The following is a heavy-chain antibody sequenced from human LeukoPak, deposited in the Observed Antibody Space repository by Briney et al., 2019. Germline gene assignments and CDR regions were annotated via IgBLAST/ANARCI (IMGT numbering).Heavy chain of an antibody. CDR3: ARALALPPGVVVGAPHNFDP. D-gene: IGHD2-15*01. CDR2: INHSGST. CDR1: SGSFSGYY. J-gene: IGHJ5*02. Sequence: SETLSLTCVVYSGSFSGYYWSWIRQPPRQELEWIGEINHSGSTNYNPSLKSRVTISVDTSKKQFSLKVNSVTAADTAVYYCARALALPPGVVVGAPHNFDPWGQGTLVTVSS. V-gene: IGHV4-34*01.